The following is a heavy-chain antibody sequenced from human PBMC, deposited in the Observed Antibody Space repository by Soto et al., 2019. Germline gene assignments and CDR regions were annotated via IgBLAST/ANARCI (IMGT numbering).Heavy chain of an antibody. Sequence: QVQLQESGPGLVKPSQTLSLTCTVSGGSISSGGYYWSWIRQHPGKGLEWIGYIYYSGSTYYNPSLKSRVTISVDTSKNQFSLKLSSVTAADTAVYYCARARASNYDILTGYYNPNSFDYWGQGTLVTVSS. J-gene: IGHJ4*02. D-gene: IGHD3-9*01. CDR3: ARARASNYDILTGYYNPNSFDY. V-gene: IGHV4-31*03. CDR2: IYYSGST. CDR1: GGSISSGGYY.